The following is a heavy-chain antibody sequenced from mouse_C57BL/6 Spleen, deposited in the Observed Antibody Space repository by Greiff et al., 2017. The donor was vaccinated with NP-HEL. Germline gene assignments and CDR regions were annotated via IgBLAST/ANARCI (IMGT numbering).Heavy chain of an antibody. Sequence: QVQLKESGPELVKPGASVKISCKASGYTFTDYYINWVKQRPGQGLEWIGWIFPGSGSTYYNEKFKGKATLTVDKSSSTAYMLLSSLTSEDSAVYFCAREGALITTVGYFDVWGTGTTVTVSS. D-gene: IGHD1-1*01. CDR3: AREGALITTVGYFDV. V-gene: IGHV1-75*01. CDR1: GYTFTDYY. J-gene: IGHJ1*03. CDR2: IFPGSGST.